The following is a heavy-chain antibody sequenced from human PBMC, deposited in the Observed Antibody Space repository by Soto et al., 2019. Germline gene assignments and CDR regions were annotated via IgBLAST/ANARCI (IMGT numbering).Heavy chain of an antibody. D-gene: IGHD6-19*01. CDR3: ASLAYSRGGQTAY. J-gene: IGHJ4*02. CDR1: GFTFSDHY. Sequence: EVQLVESGGGLVQPGGALRLSCAASGFTFSDHYMDCVRQAPGKGLEWVGRIRNKANIYSTEYAVSVKGRFTLSRDDSKNSLYLQMNSLKTEDTAVYYCASLAYSRGGQTAYWGQGTRVTVFS. CDR2: IRNKANIYST. V-gene: IGHV3-72*01.